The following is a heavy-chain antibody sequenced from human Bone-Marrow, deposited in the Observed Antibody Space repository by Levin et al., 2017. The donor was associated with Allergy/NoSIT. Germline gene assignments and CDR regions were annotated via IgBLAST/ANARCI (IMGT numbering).Heavy chain of an antibody. CDR1: GFTFSSYG. D-gene: IGHD3-16*01. V-gene: IGHV3-30*18. J-gene: IGHJ2*01. CDR3: AKPARDRFGNWYFDL. Sequence: GGSLRLSCAASGFTFSSYGMHWVRQAPGKGLEWVAVISYDGSNKYYADSVKGRFTISRDNSKNTLYLQMNSLRAEDTAVYYCAKPARDRFGNWYFDLWGRGTLVTVSS. CDR2: ISYDGSNK.